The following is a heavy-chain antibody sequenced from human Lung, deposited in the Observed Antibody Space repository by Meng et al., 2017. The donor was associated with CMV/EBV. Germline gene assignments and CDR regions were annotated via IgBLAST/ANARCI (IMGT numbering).Heavy chain of an antibody. CDR2: INPNTGGT. J-gene: IGHJ4*02. CDR1: GYTFTGYY. Sequence: ASGYTFTGYYRQTVRQAPGRGLEWMGWINPNTGGTNYAQELQDKVTMTSATSISTAYMVLTRLKSDDKAVYYCATRHSATWYSFAYWGQGTLVTVSS. V-gene: IGHV1-2*02. CDR3: ATRHSATWYSFAY. D-gene: IGHD6-13*01.